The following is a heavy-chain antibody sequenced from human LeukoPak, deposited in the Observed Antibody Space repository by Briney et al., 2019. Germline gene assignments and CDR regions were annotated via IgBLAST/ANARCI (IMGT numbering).Heavy chain of an antibody. J-gene: IGHJ4*02. D-gene: IGHD6-6*01. CDR2: ISRISRYI. Sequence: GRSLRLSCAASGFTFSSESMNSDRQAPRKELELVSSISRISRYIYYADSVKGRFTISRDNAKNSLYLQMNSLRAEDTAVYYCARKDSSSLDYWGQGPLVTVSS. V-gene: IGHV3-21*01. CDR3: ARKDSSSLDY. CDR1: GFTFSSES.